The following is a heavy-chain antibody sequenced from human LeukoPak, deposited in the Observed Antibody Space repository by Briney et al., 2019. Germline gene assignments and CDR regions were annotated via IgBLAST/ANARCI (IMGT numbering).Heavy chain of an antibody. J-gene: IGHJ6*02. V-gene: IGHV1-18*01. D-gene: IGHD3-16*01. CDR2: ISAYNGNT. CDR3: ARVGDLEEDYYYGMDV. Sequence: GASVKVSCKASGYTFTSYGISWVRQAPGQGLEWMGWISAYNGNTNYAQKLQGRVTMTTDTPTSTAYMELRSLRSDDTAVYYCARVGDLEEDYYYGMDVWGQGTTVTVSS. CDR1: GYTFTSYG.